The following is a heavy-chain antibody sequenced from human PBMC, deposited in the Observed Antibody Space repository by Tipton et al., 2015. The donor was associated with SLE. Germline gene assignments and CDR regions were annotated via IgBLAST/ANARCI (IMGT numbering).Heavy chain of an antibody. V-gene: IGHV3-23*01. CDR2: ISVGSDIT. CDR3: AGRRLMITFGGATTEAFDI. J-gene: IGHJ3*02. D-gene: IGHD3-16*01. Sequence: GSLRLSCAASGFTFSSYSMTWVRQAPGKALEWVSIISVGSDITNYADSVKGRFTISRGNAKNTLSLQMNSLSAEDTAIYYCAGRRLMITFGGATTEAFDIWGQGTMVTVSS. CDR1: GFTFSSYS.